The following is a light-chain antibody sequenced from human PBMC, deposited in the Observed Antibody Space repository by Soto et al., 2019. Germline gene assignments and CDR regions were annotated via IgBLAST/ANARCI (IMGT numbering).Light chain of an antibody. V-gene: IGKV3D-20*02. J-gene: IGKJ5*01. CDR2: GAS. CDR1: QSVSSNY. CDR3: QQRSNWIT. Sequence: EFVLTQSPGTLSLSPGERATLSCRASQSVSSNYLAWYQQKPGQAPRLLIYGASTRATGIPARFSGSGSGTDFTLTISSLEPEDFAVYYCQQRSNWITFGQGTRLEIK.